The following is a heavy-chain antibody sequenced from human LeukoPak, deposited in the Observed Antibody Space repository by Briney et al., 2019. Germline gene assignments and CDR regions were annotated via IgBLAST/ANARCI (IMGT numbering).Heavy chain of an antibody. CDR2: IKQDGSEK. CDR3: ARWGTYSSSWLGAFDS. V-gene: IGHV3-7*05. CDR1: GFTFSSYT. Sequence: GGSLRLSCAASGFTFSSYTMNWVRQAPGKGLEWVANIKQDGSEKYYVDSVKGRVTISRDNAKNSLYLQMNNLRAEDTAVYYCARWGTYSSSWLGAFDSWGQGTMVTVSS. J-gene: IGHJ3*02. D-gene: IGHD6-13*01.